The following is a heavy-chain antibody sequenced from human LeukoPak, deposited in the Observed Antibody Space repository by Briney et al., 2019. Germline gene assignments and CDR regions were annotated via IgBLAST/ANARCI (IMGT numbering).Heavy chain of an antibody. J-gene: IGHJ3*02. CDR1: GFTFSSYA. CDR2: ISGSGGST. V-gene: IGHV3-23*01. Sequence: PGGSLRLSCAASGFTFSSYAMSWVRQAPGKGLEWVSAISGSGGSTYYADSVKGRFTISRDNSKNTLYLQMNSLRAEDTAVYYCAKGGYYYDSRKGDAFDIWGQGTMVTVSS. D-gene: IGHD3-22*01. CDR3: AKGGYYYDSRKGDAFDI.